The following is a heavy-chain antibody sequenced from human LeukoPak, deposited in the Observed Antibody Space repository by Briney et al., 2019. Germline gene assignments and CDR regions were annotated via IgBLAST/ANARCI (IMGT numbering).Heavy chain of an antibody. V-gene: IGHV3-48*01. CDR1: GFTFSSYS. CDR2: ISSSSSTI. Sequence: PGGSLRLSCAASGFTFSSYSMNWARQAPGKGLEWVSSISSSSSTIYYADSVKGRFTISRDNAKNSLYLQMNSLRAEDTAVYYCARGPLSTSGGYYFDYWGQGTLVTVSS. J-gene: IGHJ4*02. CDR3: ARGPLSTSGGYYFDY. D-gene: IGHD1-1*01.